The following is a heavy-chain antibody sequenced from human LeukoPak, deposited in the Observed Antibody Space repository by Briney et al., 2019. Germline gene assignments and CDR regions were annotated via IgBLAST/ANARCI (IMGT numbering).Heavy chain of an antibody. D-gene: IGHD1-1*01. CDR1: GCTFSSYA. V-gene: IGHV3-30*01. Sequence: GGSLRLSCAASGCTFSSYAMHWVRQAPGKGLEWVAVISYDGSKKYYADSVQGRFTISRDNSKNTLYLQMDSLRAEDTAVYYCAPRATGNYLESWGQGTLVTVSS. J-gene: IGHJ4*02. CDR2: ISYDGSKK. CDR3: APRATGNYLES.